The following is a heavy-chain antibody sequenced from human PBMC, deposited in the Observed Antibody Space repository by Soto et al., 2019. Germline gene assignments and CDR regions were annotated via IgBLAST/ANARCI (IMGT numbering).Heavy chain of an antibody. J-gene: IGHJ4*02. CDR3: ARGGLEWELDTPCGY. Sequence: QVQLVQSGAEVKKPGSSVKVSCKASGGTFSSYAISWVRQAPGQGLEWMGGIIPIFGTANYAQKFQGRVTITADKSTRNAYMELSSLRSEDTAVYYCARGGLEWELDTPCGYWGQGTLVTVSS. CDR2: IIPIFGTA. CDR1: GGTFSSYA. V-gene: IGHV1-69*06. D-gene: IGHD1-26*01.